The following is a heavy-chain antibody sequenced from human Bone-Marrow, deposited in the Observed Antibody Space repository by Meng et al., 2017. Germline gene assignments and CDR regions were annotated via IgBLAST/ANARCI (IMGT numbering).Heavy chain of an antibody. CDR3: ARDGYSEYTTYYFDY. CDR2: ISGSGGST. V-gene: IGHV3-23*01. D-gene: IGHD5-18*01. J-gene: IGHJ4*02. CDR1: GFTFSSYA. Sequence: ESRKISCAASGFTFSSYAMSWVRQAPGKGLEWVSAISGSGGSTYYADSVKGRFTISRDNSKNTLYLQMNSLRAEDTAVYYCARDGYSEYTTYYFDYWGQGTLVTVSS.